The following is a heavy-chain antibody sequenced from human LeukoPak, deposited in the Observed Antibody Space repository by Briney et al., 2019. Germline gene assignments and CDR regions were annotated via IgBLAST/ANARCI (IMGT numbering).Heavy chain of an antibody. CDR3: AAGGYSYGTLN. V-gene: IGHV4-4*07. D-gene: IGHD5-18*01. Sequence: SETLSLTCTVSGGSISSYYWSWIRQPAGKGLEWIGRIYTSGSTNYNPSLKSRVTISVDTSKNQFSLKLSSVTAADTAVYYCAAGGYSYGTLNWGQGTLVTVSS. CDR1: GGSISSYY. J-gene: IGHJ4*02. CDR2: IYTSGST.